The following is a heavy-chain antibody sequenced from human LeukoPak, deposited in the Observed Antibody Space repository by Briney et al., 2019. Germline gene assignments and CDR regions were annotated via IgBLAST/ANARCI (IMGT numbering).Heavy chain of an antibody. CDR3: ARGATSPGDY. D-gene: IGHD5-12*01. Sequence: SETLSLTCTVSGGSIRSYYWSWIRQPAGKGLEWIGYIHYSGSTNYNPSLKGRVTISVDTSKKQFSLKLSSVTAADTAVYYCARGATSPGDYWGQGTLVTVSS. CDR2: IHYSGST. V-gene: IGHV4-59*01. J-gene: IGHJ4*02. CDR1: GGSIRSYY.